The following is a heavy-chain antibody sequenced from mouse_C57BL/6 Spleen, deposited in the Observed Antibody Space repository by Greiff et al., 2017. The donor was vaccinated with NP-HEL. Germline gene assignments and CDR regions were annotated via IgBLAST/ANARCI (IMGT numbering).Heavy chain of an antibody. CDR1: GYTFTSYW. V-gene: IGHV1-69*01. CDR2: IDPSDSYT. D-gene: IGHD1-1*01. Sequence: QVHVKQPGAELVMPGASVKLSCKASGYTFTSYWMHWVKQRPGQGLEWIGEIDPSDSYTNYNQKFKGKSTLTVDKSSSTAYMQLSSLTSEDSAVYYCARGDYYGSRRGSLFDYWGQGTTLTVSS. J-gene: IGHJ2*01. CDR3: ARGDYYGSRRGSLFDY.